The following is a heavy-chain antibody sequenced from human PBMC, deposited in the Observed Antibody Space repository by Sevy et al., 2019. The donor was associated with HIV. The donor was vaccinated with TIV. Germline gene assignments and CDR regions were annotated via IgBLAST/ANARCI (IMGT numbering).Heavy chain of an antibody. CDR1: GFTFSDYY. V-gene: IGHV3-11*06. Sequence: GGSLRLSCTASGFTFSDYYMSWIRQAPGKGLEWVSDISSSRTYANHADSVKGRFTISRDNAKNSLYLQMNNLRAEDMSVYYWARVRYKYGQNDFDFWGQGTLVTVSS. J-gene: IGHJ4*02. CDR2: ISSSRTYA. D-gene: IGHD5-18*01. CDR3: ARVRYKYGQNDFDF.